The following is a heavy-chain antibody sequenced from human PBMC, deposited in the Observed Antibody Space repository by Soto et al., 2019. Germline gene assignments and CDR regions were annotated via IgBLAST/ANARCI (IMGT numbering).Heavy chain of an antibody. J-gene: IGHJ6*02. D-gene: IGHD3-10*01. Sequence: GSSQMSYYWHWIRQPPGKGLEWIGYVYTSDNTRYNSSLKSRVTISVDTSKRQFYLRLNSVTAADTAVYYCASSAGHPGDFFYYNGMDVWGQGTTVTVSS. CDR3: ASSAGHPGDFFYYNGMDV. CDR2: VYTSDNT. V-gene: IGHV4-4*08. CDR1: GSSQMSYY.